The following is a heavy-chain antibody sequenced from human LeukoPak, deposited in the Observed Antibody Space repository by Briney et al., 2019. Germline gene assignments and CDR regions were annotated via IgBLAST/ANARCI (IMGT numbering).Heavy chain of an antibody. CDR2: IKQDGSDK. J-gene: IGHJ4*02. CDR3: ARDGRGVDSRYNYFDQ. V-gene: IGHV3-7*01. Sequence: PGGSLRLSCIASGFTFTKYWMAWVRQAPGKGLEWVANIKQDGSDKFYVESVKGRFTISRDNAQNSLFLQLNSPRAEDTAVYYCARDGRGVDSRYNYFDQWGQGTLVTVSS. CDR1: GFTFTKYW. D-gene: IGHD5-18*01.